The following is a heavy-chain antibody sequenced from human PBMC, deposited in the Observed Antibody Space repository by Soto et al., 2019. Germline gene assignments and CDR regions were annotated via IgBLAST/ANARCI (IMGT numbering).Heavy chain of an antibody. V-gene: IGHV4-59*01. D-gene: IGHD4-17*01. CDR1: GGSISSYY. J-gene: IGHJ6*03. Sequence: SETLSLTCTVSGGSISSYYWSWIRQPPGKGLEWIGYIYYSGSTNYNPSLKSRVTISVDTSKNQFSLKLSSVTAADTAVYYCGRAGRGDYGGYMDVWGKGTTVTVSS. CDR2: IYYSGST. CDR3: GRAGRGDYGGYMDV.